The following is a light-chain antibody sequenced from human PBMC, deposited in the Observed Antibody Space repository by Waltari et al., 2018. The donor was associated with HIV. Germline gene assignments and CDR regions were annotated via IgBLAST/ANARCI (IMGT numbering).Light chain of an antibody. J-gene: IGLJ3*02. CDR3: GTWDSSLGGWV. V-gene: IGLV1-51*01. CDR2: DNT. Sequence: QSVLTQPPSVSAAPGQTVTITCSGSSSNIWRNYVSWYQQLPGAAPKLLSYDNTERPSGIPDRFSGSKSGTSATLGITGLQTGDEADYYCGTWDSSLGGWVFGGGTKLAVL. CDR1: SSNIWRNY.